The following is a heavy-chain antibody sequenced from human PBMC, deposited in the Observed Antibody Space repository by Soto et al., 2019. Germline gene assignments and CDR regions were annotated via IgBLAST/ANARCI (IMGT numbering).Heavy chain of an antibody. Sequence: GGSLRLSCAASGFTFSSYAMHWVRQAPGKGLEWVAVISYDGSNKYYADSVKGRFTISRDNSKNTLYLQMNSLRAEDTSVYDCAREGGSGNWFDPWGQGTLVTVSS. CDR3: AREGGSGNWFDP. J-gene: IGHJ5*02. V-gene: IGHV3-30-3*01. D-gene: IGHD3-10*01. CDR2: ISYDGSNK. CDR1: GFTFSSYA.